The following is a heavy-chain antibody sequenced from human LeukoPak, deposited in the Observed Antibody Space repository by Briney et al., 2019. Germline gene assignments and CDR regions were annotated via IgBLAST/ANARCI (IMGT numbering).Heavy chain of an antibody. CDR3: ARDLVHSAPATVTTNY. CDR1: GCTVSSNY. Sequence: GGSLRLSCAASGCTVSSNYMSWVRQAPGKGLEWVSVIYSGGSTYYADSVKGRFTISRDNSKNTLYLQMNSLRAEDTAVYYCARDLVHSAPATVTTNYWGQGLLVTASS. V-gene: IGHV3-66*02. CDR2: IYSGGST. J-gene: IGHJ4*02. D-gene: IGHD4-11*01.